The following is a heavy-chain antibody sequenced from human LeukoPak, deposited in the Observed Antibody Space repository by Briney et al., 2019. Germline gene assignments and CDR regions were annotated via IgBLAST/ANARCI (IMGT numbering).Heavy chain of an antibody. J-gene: IGHJ4*02. V-gene: IGHV1-46*01. CDR3: ARGGSTRRYDILTCPDY. D-gene: IGHD3-9*01. CDR2: INPSGGST. Sequence: ASVKVSCKASGYTFTSYYMHWVRQAPGQGLEWMGIINPSGGSTSYAQKFQGRVTMTRDTSTSTVYMELSSLRSEDTAVYYCARGGSTRRYDILTCPDYWGQGTLVTVSS. CDR1: GYTFTSYY.